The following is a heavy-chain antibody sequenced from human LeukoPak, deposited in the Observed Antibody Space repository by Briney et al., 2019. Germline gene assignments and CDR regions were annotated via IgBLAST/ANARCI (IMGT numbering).Heavy chain of an antibody. V-gene: IGHV4-4*07. Sequence: SETLSLTCTVSGGSISSYYWSWIRQPAGKGLEWIGRIYTSGSTNYNPSLKSRVTMSVDTSKNQFSLKLSSVTAADTAMYYCARATTTRGILHYFDYWGQGTLVTVSS. CDR3: ARATTTRGILHYFDY. D-gene: IGHD2-8*02. J-gene: IGHJ4*02. CDR2: IYTSGST. CDR1: GGSISSYY.